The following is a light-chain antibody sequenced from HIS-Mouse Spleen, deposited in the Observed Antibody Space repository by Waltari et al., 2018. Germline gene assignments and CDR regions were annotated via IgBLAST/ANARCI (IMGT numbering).Light chain of an antibody. J-gene: IGLJ2*01. CDR3: YSTDSSGNHRV. CDR2: EDS. Sequence: SYELTQPPSASVSPGQTPIITCSGDALPTKYGYWYQQKSGQAPVLVIYEDSKRPSGIPERFSGSSSGTMATLTISGAQVEDEADYYCYSTDSSGNHRVFGGGTKLTVL. CDR1: ALPTKY. V-gene: IGLV3-10*01.